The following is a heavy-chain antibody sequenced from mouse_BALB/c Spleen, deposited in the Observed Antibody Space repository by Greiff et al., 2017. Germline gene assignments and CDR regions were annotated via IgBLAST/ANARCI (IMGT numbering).Heavy chain of an antibody. D-gene: IGHD2-14*01. V-gene: IGHV3-8*02. CDR2: ISYSGST. CDR3: ARSGYRYDEFAY. Sequence: VQLQQSGPSLVKPSQTLSLTCSVTGDSITSRYWNWIRKFPGNKLEYMGYISYSGSTYYNPSLKSRISITRDTSKNQYYLQLNSVTTEDTATYYCARSGYRYDEFAYWGQGTLVTVSA. CDR1: GDSITSRY. J-gene: IGHJ3*01.